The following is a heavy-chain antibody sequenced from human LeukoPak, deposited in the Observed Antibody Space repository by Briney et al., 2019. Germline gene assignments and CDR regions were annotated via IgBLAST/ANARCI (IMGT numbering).Heavy chain of an antibody. Sequence: SETLSLTCTVSGGSISSSSYYWGWIRQPPGKGLEWIGSIYYSGSTNYNPSLKSRVTISVDTSKNQFSLKLSSVTAADTAVYYCARIDARSSTSCYSADCYYMDVWGKGTTVTVSS. V-gene: IGHV4-39*07. D-gene: IGHD2-2*01. CDR1: GGSISSSSYY. CDR3: ARIDARSSTSCYSADCYYMDV. J-gene: IGHJ6*03. CDR2: IYYSGST.